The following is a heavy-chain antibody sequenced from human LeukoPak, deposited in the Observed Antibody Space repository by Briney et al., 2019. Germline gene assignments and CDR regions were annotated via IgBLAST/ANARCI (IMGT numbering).Heavy chain of an antibody. J-gene: IGHJ4*02. V-gene: IGHV3-64*01. CDR2: ISRNGGST. CDR3: ARDPYDFWSGYYDY. CDR1: GXTFSSYD. Sequence: GGSLRLSCAASGXTFSSYDMHWVRQAPGKGLEYVSAISRNGGSTYYANSVKGRFTISRDNSKNMLYLQMGSLRAEDMAVYYCARDPYDFWSGYYDYWGQGTLVTVSS. D-gene: IGHD3-3*01.